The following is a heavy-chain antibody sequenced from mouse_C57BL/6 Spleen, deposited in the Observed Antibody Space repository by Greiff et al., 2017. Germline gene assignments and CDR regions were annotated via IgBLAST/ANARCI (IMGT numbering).Heavy chain of an antibody. CDR2: INYDGSST. Sequence: EVQLVESEGGLVQPGSSMKLSCTASGFTFSDYYLAWVRQVPEKGLEWVANINYDGSSTYYLDSLKSRFIISRDNAKNILYLQMSSLKSEDTATYYWARDGPGRYFDVWGTGTAVTVSS. CDR1: GFTFSDYY. J-gene: IGHJ1*03. CDR3: ARDGPGRYFDV. V-gene: IGHV5-16*01.